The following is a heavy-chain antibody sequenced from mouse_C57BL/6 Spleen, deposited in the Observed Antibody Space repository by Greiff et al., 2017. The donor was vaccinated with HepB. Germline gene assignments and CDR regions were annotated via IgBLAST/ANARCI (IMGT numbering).Heavy chain of an antibody. V-gene: IGHV1-76*01. CDR3: ARYYGSSYRYFDV. J-gene: IGHJ1*03. D-gene: IGHD1-1*01. CDR1: GYTFTDYY. CDR2: IYPGSGNT. Sequence: VKLVESGAELVRPGASVKLSCKASGYTFTDYYINWVKQRPGQGLEWIARIYPGSGNTYYNEKFKGKATLTAEKSSSTAYMQLSSLTSEDSAVYFCARYYGSSYRYFDVWGTGTTVTVSS.